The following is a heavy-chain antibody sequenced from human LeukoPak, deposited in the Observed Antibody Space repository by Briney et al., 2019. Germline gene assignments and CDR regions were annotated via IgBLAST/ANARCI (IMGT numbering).Heavy chain of an antibody. CDR2: IYYSGTT. CDR1: GXSVSSNNYY. J-gene: IGHJ5*02. Sequence: SETLSLTCTVSGXSVSSNNYYWGWIRQPPGKGLEWTSSIYYSGTTYYNPSLMGRVTISVETSKNQFSLNLYSVTAADTAVYFCARGLGFGEPRFDPWGQGTLVTVSS. CDR3: ARGLGFGEPRFDP. V-gene: IGHV4-39*01. D-gene: IGHD3-10*01.